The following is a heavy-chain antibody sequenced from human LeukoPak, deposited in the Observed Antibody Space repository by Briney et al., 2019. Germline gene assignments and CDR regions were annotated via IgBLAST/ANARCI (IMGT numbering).Heavy chain of an antibody. D-gene: IGHD1-7*01. Sequence: PGLYLRLSWAATGVNCKSYAMHWIGQAPGRGLEWMAFIRSDGSNKNYADSVKGRFTISRDNSKNTLYLQMNSLRVEDTGVYYCATLSLNWNYNHYFDFWGQGTLVTISS. CDR3: ATLSLNWNYNHYFDF. CDR2: IRSDGSNK. CDR1: GVNCKSYA. J-gene: IGHJ4*02. V-gene: IGHV3-30*02.